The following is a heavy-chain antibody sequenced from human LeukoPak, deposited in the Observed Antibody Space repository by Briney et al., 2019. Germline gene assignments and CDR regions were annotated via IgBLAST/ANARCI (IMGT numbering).Heavy chain of an antibody. D-gene: IGHD4/OR15-4a*01. V-gene: IGHV3-23*01. Sequence: GGSLRLSCSASGFTFNNYGMSWVCQAPGKGLEWVSSISGSGDSTHYANSVKGRFTILQMNSLRAEDTAIYYCAKDSAQPVWWNNWFNPWGQGTLVSVSS. CDR2: ISGSGDST. J-gene: IGHJ5*02. CDR3: AKDSAQPVWWNNWFNP. CDR1: GFTFNNYG.